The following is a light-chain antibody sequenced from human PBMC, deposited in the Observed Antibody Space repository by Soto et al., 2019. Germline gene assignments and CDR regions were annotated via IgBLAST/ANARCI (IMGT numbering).Light chain of an antibody. CDR3: QQATSFPIT. Sequence: DIQMTQSPSSVSASVGDRVTITCRASQGISRWLAWYQQKPGRAPKLLIYAASSLQSGVPSRFTGSVSGTGFTLTIRSLQPEDFATYYCQQATSFPITFGQGTRLEIK. J-gene: IGKJ5*01. V-gene: IGKV1D-12*01. CDR2: AAS. CDR1: QGISRW.